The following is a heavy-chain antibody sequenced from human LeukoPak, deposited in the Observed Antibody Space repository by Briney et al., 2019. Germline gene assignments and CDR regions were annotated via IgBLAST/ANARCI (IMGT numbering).Heavy chain of an antibody. J-gene: IGHJ4*02. D-gene: IGHD1-14*01. CDR2: IYYSGST. CDR1: GGSISSYY. V-gene: IGHV4-59*12. Sequence: SETLSLTCTVSGGSISSYYWSWIRQPPGKGLKWIGYIYYSGSTNYNPSLKSRVTISVDTSKNQFSLKLSSVTAADTAVYYCARVGIRGYYFDYWGQGTLVTVSS. CDR3: ARVGIRGYYFDY.